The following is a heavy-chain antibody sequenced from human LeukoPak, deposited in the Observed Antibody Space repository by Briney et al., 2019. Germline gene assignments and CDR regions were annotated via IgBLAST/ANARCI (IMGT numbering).Heavy chain of an antibody. CDR2: ISYDGSNK. CDR1: GFTFSSCV. V-gene: IGHV3-30*18. J-gene: IGHJ4*02. D-gene: IGHD2-8*01. Sequence: PGGSLRLSCAASGFTFSSCVMHWVRQAPGKGLEWLAVISYDGSNKYYADSVKGRFTISRDNSKNTLYLQMNSLRAEDTAVYHCAKDLMYYFDYWGQGTLVTVSS. CDR3: AKDLMYYFDY.